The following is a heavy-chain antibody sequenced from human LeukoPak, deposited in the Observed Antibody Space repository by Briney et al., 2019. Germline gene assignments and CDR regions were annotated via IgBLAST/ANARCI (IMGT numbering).Heavy chain of an antibody. CDR1: GFTFSSYA. V-gene: IGHV3-23*01. D-gene: IGHD4-17*01. CDR3: AKGGDYRF. J-gene: IGHJ4*02. Sequence: GGSLRLSCAASGFTFSSYAMSWVRQAPEKGLEWVSVISGTVNTTYYTDSVKGRFTVSRDNSENMLYLQMNSLRVEDTAIYYCAKGGDYRFWGQGSRVIVSS. CDR2: ISGTVNTT.